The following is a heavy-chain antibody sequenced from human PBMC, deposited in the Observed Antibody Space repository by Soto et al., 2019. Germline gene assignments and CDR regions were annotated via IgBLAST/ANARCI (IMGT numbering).Heavy chain of an antibody. D-gene: IGHD2-2*01. V-gene: IGHV3-23*01. CDR1: GFTFSSYA. CDR3: AKNNIVVVPAARGFDY. CDR2: ISGSGGST. J-gene: IGHJ4*02. Sequence: GGSLRLSCAASGFTFSSYAMSWVRQAPGKGLEWVSAISGSGGSTYYADSVKGRFTISRDNSKNTLYLQMNSLRAEDTAVYYCAKNNIVVVPAARGFDYWGQGTLVTVS.